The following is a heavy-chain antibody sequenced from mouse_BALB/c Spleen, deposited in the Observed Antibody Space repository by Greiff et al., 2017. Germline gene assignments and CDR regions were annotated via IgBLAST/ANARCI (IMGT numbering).Heavy chain of an antibody. CDR3: ARGCYGSSYCYWYFDV. V-gene: IGHV5-6-5*01. CDR1: GFTFSSYA. CDR2: ISSGGST. Sequence: EVQLVESGGGLVKPGGSLKLSCAASGFTFSSYAMSWVRQTPEKRLEWVASISSGGSTYYPDSVKGRFTISRDNARNILYLQMSSLRSEDTAMYYCARGCYGSSYCYWYFDVWGAGTTVTVSS. J-gene: IGHJ1*01. D-gene: IGHD1-1*01.